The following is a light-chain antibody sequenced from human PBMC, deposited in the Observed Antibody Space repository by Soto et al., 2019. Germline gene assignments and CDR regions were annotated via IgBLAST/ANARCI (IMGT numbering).Light chain of an antibody. V-gene: IGLV2-8*01. CDR2: EVT. J-gene: IGLJ2*01. CDR1: SVDVGGYNY. Sequence: QSVLTQPPSASGSPGQSVTISRTGTSVDVGGYNYVSWFQQHPGKAPKLLISEVTKRPSGVPDRFSGSKSGNTASLTVSGLQAEDEADYYCSSYAGSNRLVFGGGTKLTVL. CDR3: SSYAGSNRLV.